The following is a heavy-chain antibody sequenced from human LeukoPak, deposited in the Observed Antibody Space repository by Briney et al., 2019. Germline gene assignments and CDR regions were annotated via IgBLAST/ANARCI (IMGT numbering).Heavy chain of an antibody. CDR1: GFTFSSYE. D-gene: IGHD3-22*01. CDR2: ISSSDSTI. J-gene: IGHJ4*02. CDR3: ARDLYDSSGYFDY. Sequence: RGSLRLSCAASGFTFSSYEMNWVRQAPGKGLEWVSYISSSDSTIYYADSMKGRFTISRDNAKNSLYLQMNSLRAEDTAVYYCARDLYDSSGYFDYWGQGTLVTVSS. V-gene: IGHV3-48*03.